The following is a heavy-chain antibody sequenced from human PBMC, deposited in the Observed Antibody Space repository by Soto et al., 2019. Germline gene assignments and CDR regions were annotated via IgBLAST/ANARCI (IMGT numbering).Heavy chain of an antibody. CDR1: GGSISSYY. V-gene: IGHV4-59*08. CDR3: ARHRYGDQRGVIDL. Sequence: SETLSLTCTVSGGSISSYYWSWIRQPPGKGLEWIGYIYYSGSTNYNPALKSRVTISVDTSKNQFSLKLSSVTAADTAVYYCARHRYGDQRGVIDLWGRGTLVTVSS. D-gene: IGHD4-17*01. CDR2: IYYSGST. J-gene: IGHJ2*01.